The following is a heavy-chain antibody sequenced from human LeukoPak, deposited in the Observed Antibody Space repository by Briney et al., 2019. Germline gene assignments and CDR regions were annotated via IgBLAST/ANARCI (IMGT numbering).Heavy chain of an antibody. Sequence: PSETLSLTCTVSGGSISSSSYNWGWIRQPPGKWLEWIGSIFYSGTIYYNPSLKSRVTKSVDTSKNQFSLKLSSVTAADTAVYYCARGHYDFWSGYFDYWGQGTLVNVSS. D-gene: IGHD3-3*01. CDR1: GGSISSSSYN. J-gene: IGHJ4*02. V-gene: IGHV4-39*07. CDR3: ARGHYDFWSGYFDY. CDR2: IFYSGTI.